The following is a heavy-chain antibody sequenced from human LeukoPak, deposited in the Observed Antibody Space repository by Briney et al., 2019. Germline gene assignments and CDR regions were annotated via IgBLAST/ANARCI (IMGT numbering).Heavy chain of an antibody. J-gene: IGHJ5*02. V-gene: IGHV3-30*03. CDR1: GFPFSSYA. CDR2: ISYDGSNK. CDR3: ARTDWFDP. Sequence: GSLRLSCAASGFPFSSYAVSWVRQAPGKGLEWVAVISYDGSNKYYADSVKGRFTISRDNAKNTLYLQMNSLRAEDTAVYYCARTDWFDPWGQGTLVTVSS.